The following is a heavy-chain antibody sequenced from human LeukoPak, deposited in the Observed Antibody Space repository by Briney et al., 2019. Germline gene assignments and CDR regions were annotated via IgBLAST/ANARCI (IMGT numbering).Heavy chain of an antibody. CDR1: GGSFSGYY. Sequence: SETLSLTCAVYGGSFSGYYWSWIRQPPGKGLEWIGEINHSGSTNYNPSLKSRVTITVDTSKNQFSLKLGSVTAEDTAVYYCARGHSFDPWGQGTLVTVSS. CDR2: INHSGST. J-gene: IGHJ5*02. V-gene: IGHV4-34*01. CDR3: ARGHSFDP.